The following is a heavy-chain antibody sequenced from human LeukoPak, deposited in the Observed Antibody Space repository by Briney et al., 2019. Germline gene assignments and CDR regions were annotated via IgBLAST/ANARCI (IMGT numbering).Heavy chain of an antibody. D-gene: IGHD3-10*01. CDR1: GGSISSYY. V-gene: IGHV4-59*01. Sequence: SETLSLTCTVSGGSISSYYWSWIRQPPGKGLEWIGYIYYSGSTNYNPSLKSRVTISVDTSKNQFSLKLSSVTAADTAVYYCARITMVRGVVLDYWGQGTLVTVSS. CDR2: IYYSGST. CDR3: ARITMVRGVVLDY. J-gene: IGHJ4*02.